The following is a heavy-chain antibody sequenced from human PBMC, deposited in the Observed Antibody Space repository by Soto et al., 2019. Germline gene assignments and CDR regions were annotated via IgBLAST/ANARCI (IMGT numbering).Heavy chain of an antibody. J-gene: IGHJ4*02. V-gene: IGHV4-59*08. CDR1: GGSISSYY. CDR3: ARHGYCRGGSCYRGGPFDY. CDR2: IYYSGST. Sequence: QVQLQESGPGLVKPSETLSLTCTVSGGSISSYYWSWIRQPPGKGLEWIGYIYYSGSTNYNPSLTSRINISIDTDKAQFPLKLSSVAAADTAVYYCARHGYCRGGSCYRGGPFDYWGQGTLVTVSS. D-gene: IGHD2-15*01.